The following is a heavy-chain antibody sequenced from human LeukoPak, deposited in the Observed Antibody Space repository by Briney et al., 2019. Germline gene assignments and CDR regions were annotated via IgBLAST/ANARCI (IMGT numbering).Heavy chain of an antibody. D-gene: IGHD3-3*01. CDR2: IIPILGIA. J-gene: IGHJ4*02. CDR1: GGTFSSYA. V-gene: IGHV1-69*04. Sequence: SVKVSCKASGGTFSSYAISWVRQAPGQGLEWMGRIIPILGIANYAQKFPGRVTITADKSTSTAYMELSSLRSEDTAVYYCAREGTYYDFWSGYPTYYYFDYWGQGTLVTVSS. CDR3: AREGTYYDFWSGYPTYYYFDY.